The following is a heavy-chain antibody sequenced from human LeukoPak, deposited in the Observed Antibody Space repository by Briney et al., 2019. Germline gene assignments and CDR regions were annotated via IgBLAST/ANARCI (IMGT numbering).Heavy chain of an antibody. D-gene: IGHD1-1*01. V-gene: IGHV1-18*01. Sequence: ASVKVSCKASGYTFTSYGISWVRQAPGQGLEWMGWISAYNGNTNYAQKLQGRVTMTTDTSTSTAYMELRSLRSEDTAVYYCARKGDGRYYYYGMDVWGQGTTVTVSS. CDR1: GYTFTSYG. J-gene: IGHJ6*02. CDR3: ARKGDGRYYYYGMDV. CDR2: ISAYNGNT.